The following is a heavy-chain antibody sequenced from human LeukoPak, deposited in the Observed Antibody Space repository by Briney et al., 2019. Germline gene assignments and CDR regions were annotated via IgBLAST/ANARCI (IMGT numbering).Heavy chain of an antibody. Sequence: ASVKVSCKASGYTFTSYAMHWVRQAPGQGLEWMGWISAYNGNTNYAQKLQGRVTMTTDTSTSTAYMELRSLRSDDTAVYYCARDGYCSGGSCYPPERFYYYYGMDVWGQGTTVTVSS. CDR1: GYTFTSYA. J-gene: IGHJ6*02. D-gene: IGHD2-15*01. V-gene: IGHV1-18*01. CDR3: ARDGYCSGGSCYPPERFYYYYGMDV. CDR2: ISAYNGNT.